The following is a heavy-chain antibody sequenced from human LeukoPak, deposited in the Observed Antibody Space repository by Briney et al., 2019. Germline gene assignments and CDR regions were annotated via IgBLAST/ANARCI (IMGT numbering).Heavy chain of an antibody. V-gene: IGHV4-34*01. CDR3: ARGDYDVLTGYYTPPVDL. D-gene: IGHD3-9*01. J-gene: IGHJ5*02. CDR2: INHSGST. Sequence: PSETLSLTCAVYGGSFSGYYWSWIRQPPGKGLEWIGEINHSGSTNYNPSLKSRVTISLDTSKNQFFLEVSSVNAADTAVYYCARGDYDVLTGYYTPPVDLWGQGTLVTVSS. CDR1: GGSFSGYY.